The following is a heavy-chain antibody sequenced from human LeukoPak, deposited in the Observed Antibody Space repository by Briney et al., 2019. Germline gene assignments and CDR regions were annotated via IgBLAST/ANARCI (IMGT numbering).Heavy chain of an antibody. CDR1: GGSISSGDYY. CDR2: IYYSGST. V-gene: IGHV4-30-4*01. D-gene: IGHD3-9*01. CDR3: ARDRTRLVYYYYGMDV. Sequence: SETLSLTCTVSGGSISSGDYYWSWIRQPPGKGLEWIGYIYYSGSTYYNPSLKSRVTISVDTSKNQFSLKLSSVTAADTAVYYCARDRTRLVYYYYGMDVWGQGTTVTVSS. J-gene: IGHJ6*02.